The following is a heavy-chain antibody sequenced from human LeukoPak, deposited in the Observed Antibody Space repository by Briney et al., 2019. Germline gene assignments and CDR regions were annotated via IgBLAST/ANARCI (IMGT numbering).Heavy chain of an antibody. J-gene: IGHJ4*02. CDR2: ISGSGRTT. V-gene: IGHV3-23*01. Sequence: GVLRLSCEVSGFTFNNYAMTWVRQPPGKGLEWVSVISGSGRTTDYADSVKGRFTISRDNSKNTLYLQMNSLRAEDTAVYYCARGNTVGYYYYYFDYWGQGTLVTVSS. CDR1: GFTFNNYA. CDR3: ARGNTVGYYYYYFDY. D-gene: IGHD3-22*01.